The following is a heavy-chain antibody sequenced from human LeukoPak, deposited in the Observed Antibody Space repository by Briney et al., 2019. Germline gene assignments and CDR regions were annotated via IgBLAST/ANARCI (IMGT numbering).Heavy chain of an antibody. Sequence: ASVKVSCKASGYTFTSYGISWVRQAPGQGLEWMGWISAYNGNTNYAQKLQGRVTMTTDTSTSTAYMELRSLRSDDTAVYYCGRGGRWVEAATSFAYWGRGTLVMVSS. V-gene: IGHV1-18*01. J-gene: IGHJ4*02. CDR2: ISAYNGNT. CDR1: GYTFTSYG. CDR3: GRGGRWVEAATSFAY. D-gene: IGHD2-15*01.